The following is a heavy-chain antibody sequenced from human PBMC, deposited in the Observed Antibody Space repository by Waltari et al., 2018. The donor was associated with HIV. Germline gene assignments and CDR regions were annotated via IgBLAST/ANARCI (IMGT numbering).Heavy chain of an antibody. CDR1: GFSVSSQP. CDR3: ARVDRAGTTSGWDVFDI. J-gene: IGHJ3*02. D-gene: IGHD1-1*01. V-gene: IGHV3-66*01. Sequence: VQLVESGGGWVRPGGSLRLSCAASGFSVSSQPMGRVRQTPGKGLEYVSVMYSGGTTHDADSVNGRFTISRDSSKSALYLQMNTLRAEDTALYYCARVDRAGTTSGWDVFDIWGQGTMVTVSS. CDR2: MYSGGTT.